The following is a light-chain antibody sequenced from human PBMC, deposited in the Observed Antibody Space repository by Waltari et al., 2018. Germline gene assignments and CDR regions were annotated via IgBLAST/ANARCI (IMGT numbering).Light chain of an antibody. CDR2: EVN. J-gene: IGLJ3*02. CDR3: CSYGGASLRV. V-gene: IGLV2-23*02. CDR1: TSDIGSYNL. Sequence: QSALTQPASVSGSPGQSITISCTGTTSDIGSYNLVSWYQQHPGEVPKLIIYEVNKRPSGVSNRFSGSKSGNTASLTISCLKPEDEADYYCCSYGGASLRVFGGGTKVTVL.